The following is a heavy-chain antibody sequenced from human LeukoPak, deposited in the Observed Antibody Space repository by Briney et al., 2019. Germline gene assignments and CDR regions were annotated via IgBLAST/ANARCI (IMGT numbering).Heavy chain of an antibody. CDR2: INHSGST. CDR1: GGSFSGYY. CDR3: ASSYSGDV. D-gene: IGHD2-21*01. V-gene: IGHV4-34*01. J-gene: IGHJ6*02. Sequence: SETLSLTCAVYGGSFSGYYWSWIRQPPGKGLEWIGEINHSGSTNYNPSLKSRVTISVDTSKNQFSLKLGSVTAADTAVYYCASSYSGDVWGQGTTVTVSS.